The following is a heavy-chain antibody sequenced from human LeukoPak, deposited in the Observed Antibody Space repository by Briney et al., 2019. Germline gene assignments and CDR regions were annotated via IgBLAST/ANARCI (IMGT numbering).Heavy chain of an antibody. D-gene: IGHD2-21*02. V-gene: IGHV1-18*01. CDR3: ARDRHLRLPLDY. J-gene: IGHJ4*02. CDR2: ISAYNGNT. Sequence: ASVKVSCKASGYTFTSYGISWVRQAPGQGLEWMGWISAYNGNTNYAQKLLGRVTMTTDTSTSTAYMELRSLRSDDTAVYYCARDRHLRLPLDYWGQGTLVTVSS. CDR1: GYTFTSYG.